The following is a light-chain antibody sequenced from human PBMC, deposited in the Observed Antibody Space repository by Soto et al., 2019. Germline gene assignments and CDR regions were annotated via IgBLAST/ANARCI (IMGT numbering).Light chain of an antibody. CDR3: HEDDSAPWT. V-gene: IGKV1-27*01. CDR2: VAS. J-gene: IGKJ1*01. CDR1: QGISNY. Sequence: DIQMTQSPSSLSASVGDRVTITCRASQGISNYLAWYQQQPGKDPKLLIYVASTLQTGVPSRFSGSGSGTDLTLPISSLQTDDVATYYFHEDDSAPWTFGHGNNGVIK.